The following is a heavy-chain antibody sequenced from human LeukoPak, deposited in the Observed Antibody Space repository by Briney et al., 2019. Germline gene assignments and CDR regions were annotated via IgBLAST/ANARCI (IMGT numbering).Heavy chain of an antibody. Sequence: GGSLRLSCAASGFPFSSHGMSWVRQAPGKGLEWVSGIIGGGGSTYYADSVKGRFTISGDNSRNTLFLQMNSLRAEDTAVYYCAHGAMYQLDYWGQGTLVTVSS. V-gene: IGHV3-23*01. CDR2: IIGGGGST. CDR1: GFPFSSHG. D-gene: IGHD2-2*01. J-gene: IGHJ4*02. CDR3: AHGAMYQLDY.